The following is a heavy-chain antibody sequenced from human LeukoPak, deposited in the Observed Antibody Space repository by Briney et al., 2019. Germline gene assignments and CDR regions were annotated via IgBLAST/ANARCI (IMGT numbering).Heavy chain of an antibody. D-gene: IGHD3-22*01. CDR1: GFTFSSYW. V-gene: IGHV3-7*04. CDR3: ARGEYYYDGGY. CDR2: IKQDGSEK. Sequence: AGGSLRLSCAVSGFTFSSYWMSWVRQAPGKGLEWVANIKQDGSEKYLVDSVKGRFPISRDNAKNSLYLQMESLRAEDTAVYYCARGEYYYDGGYWGQGTLVTVSS. J-gene: IGHJ4*02.